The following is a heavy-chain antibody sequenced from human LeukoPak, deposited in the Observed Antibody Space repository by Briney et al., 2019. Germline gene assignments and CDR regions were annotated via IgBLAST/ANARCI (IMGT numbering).Heavy chain of an antibody. Sequence: PGGSLRLSCAASGFTFSSYAMSWVRQAPGKGLEWVSAISGSGGSTYYADSVKGRFIISRDNSKNTLYLQMNSLRAEDTAVYYCAREVGSGSYPLDYYYGMDVWGKGTTVTVSS. CDR2: ISGSGGST. V-gene: IGHV3-23*01. CDR1: GFTFSSYA. D-gene: IGHD3-10*01. CDR3: AREVGSGSYPLDYYYGMDV. J-gene: IGHJ6*04.